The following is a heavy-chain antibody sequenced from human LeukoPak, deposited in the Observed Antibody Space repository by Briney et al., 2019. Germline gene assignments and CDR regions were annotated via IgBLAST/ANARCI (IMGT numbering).Heavy chain of an antibody. CDR1: GFTVSSNY. V-gene: IGHV3-53*01. CDR3: AKTALDRRLWRWFDP. CDR2: IYSGDST. Sequence: GGSLRLSCAASGFTVSSNYISWVRQAPGKGLEWVSVIYSGDSTYYADSVKGRFSISRDNSKNTLYLQMNSLRAEDTAVYYCAKTALDRRLWRWFDPWGQGTLVTVSS. J-gene: IGHJ5*02. D-gene: IGHD2-2*03.